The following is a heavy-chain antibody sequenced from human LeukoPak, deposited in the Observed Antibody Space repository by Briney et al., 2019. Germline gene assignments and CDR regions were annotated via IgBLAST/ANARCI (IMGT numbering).Heavy chain of an antibody. D-gene: IGHD3-22*01. V-gene: IGHV1-2*02. Sequence: GASVKVSCKASGYTFTGYYMHWVRQAPGQGLEWMGWINPNSGSTNYAQKFQGRVTMTRDTSISTAYMELSRLRSDDTAVYYCARVDYDSSGAYYWGQGTLVTVST. CDR2: INPNSGST. CDR3: ARVDYDSSGAYY. CDR1: GYTFTGYY. J-gene: IGHJ4*02.